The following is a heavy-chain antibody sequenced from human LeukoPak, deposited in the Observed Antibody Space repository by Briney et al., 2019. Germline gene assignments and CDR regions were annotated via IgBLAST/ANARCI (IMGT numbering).Heavy chain of an antibody. V-gene: IGHV3-23*01. CDR3: AKERSDNYEYFDY. CDR1: GFTFSSYA. CDR2: ISGSGGSS. J-gene: IGHJ4*02. Sequence: GGSLRLSCAASGFTFSSYAMSWVRQAPGKGLEWVSTISGSGGSSFYADSEKGRFTISRDNSKNTLYLQMNSLRAEDTAVYYCAKERSDNYEYFDYWGQGTLVTVSS. D-gene: IGHD3-22*01.